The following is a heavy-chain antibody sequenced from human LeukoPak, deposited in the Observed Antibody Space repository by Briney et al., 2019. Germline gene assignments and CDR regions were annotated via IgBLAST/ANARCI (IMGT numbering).Heavy chain of an antibody. CDR2: IYYSGST. CDR1: GGSISSYY. CDR3: ARGLYGGYSYVTFDY. J-gene: IGHJ4*02. V-gene: IGHV4-59*01. Sequence: SETLSLTCTVSGGSISSYYWSWIQQLPGKGLEWIGYIYYSGSTNYNPSLKSRVTISVDTSKNQFSLKLSSVTAADTAVYYCARGLYGGYSYVTFDYWGQGTLVTVSS. D-gene: IGHD5-18*01.